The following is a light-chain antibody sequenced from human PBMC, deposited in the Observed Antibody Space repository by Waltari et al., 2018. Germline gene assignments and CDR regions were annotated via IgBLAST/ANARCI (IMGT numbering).Light chain of an antibody. J-gene: IGKJ4*01. CDR2: DTS. CDR1: ERVYKH. Sequence: EVVLTQSPVTLSLSAGERASLSCRASERVYKHLAWYQQRPGQPPRLLIYDTSNRAAGVPGRFSGSGYGTDFTLTITSLEAEDFAVYFCQQGSILPLTFGGGTRVEIK. V-gene: IGKV3-11*01. CDR3: QQGSILPLT.